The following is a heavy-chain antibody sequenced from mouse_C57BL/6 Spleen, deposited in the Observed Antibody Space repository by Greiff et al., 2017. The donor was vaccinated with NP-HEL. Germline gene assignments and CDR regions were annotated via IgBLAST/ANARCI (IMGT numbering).Heavy chain of an antibody. V-gene: IGHV3-6*01. CDR3: ARDGYDTFDY. CDR2: ISYDGSN. D-gene: IGHD2-2*01. CDR1: GYSITSGYY. Sequence: DVQLQESGPGLVKPSQSLSLTCSVTGYSITSGYYWNWIRQFPGNKLEWMGYISYDGSNNYNPSFKNRISITRDTSKNQFFLKLNSVTTEDTATYYCARDGYDTFDYWGQGTTLTVSS. J-gene: IGHJ2*01.